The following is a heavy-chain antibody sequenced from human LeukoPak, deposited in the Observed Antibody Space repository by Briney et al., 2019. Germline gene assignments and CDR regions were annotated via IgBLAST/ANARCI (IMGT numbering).Heavy chain of an antibody. CDR2: IETYSGNT. J-gene: IGHJ3*02. CDR1: GYTFTTYG. V-gene: IGHV1-18*04. Sequence: GASVKVSCKAFGYTFTTYGVSWVRQAPGQGLEWMGWIETYSGNTNYEQRFQGRVTMTTDTSTSTAYMELRSLRADDTAMYYCARDRPGDEAFDIWGQGTTVTVSS. CDR3: ARDRPGDEAFDI. D-gene: IGHD3-10*01.